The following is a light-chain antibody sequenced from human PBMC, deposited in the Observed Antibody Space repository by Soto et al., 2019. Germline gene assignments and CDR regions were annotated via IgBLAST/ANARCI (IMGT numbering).Light chain of an antibody. CDR3: MQALQTIFT. Sequence: DIVMTQSPLSLPVTPGEPASISCRSSQSLLHSNGYNYLDWYLQKPGQSPQLLIYLGSNRASGVLDRYSGCGYGPDFTLIISRVEAEDVGVYYCMQALQTIFTFGPGTKVDI. J-gene: IGKJ3*01. CDR1: QSLLHSNGYNY. V-gene: IGKV2-28*01. CDR2: LGS.